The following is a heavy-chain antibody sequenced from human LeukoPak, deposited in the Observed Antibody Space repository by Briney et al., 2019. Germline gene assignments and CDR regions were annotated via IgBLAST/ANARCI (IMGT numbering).Heavy chain of an antibody. V-gene: IGHV1-18*01. J-gene: IGHJ4*02. D-gene: IGHD5-18*01. CDR2: ISANNGNT. CDR3: ARDLLRGYSYGVTAY. CDR1: GYTFDTYG. Sequence: AASLKVSCKASGYTFDTYGISWVRQAPGQGLEWMGWISANNGNTIYAQTVQGRVTMTTDTSTSTAYMEMRSLRSDDTVVYYCARDLLRGYSYGVTAYWGQGALVTVSS.